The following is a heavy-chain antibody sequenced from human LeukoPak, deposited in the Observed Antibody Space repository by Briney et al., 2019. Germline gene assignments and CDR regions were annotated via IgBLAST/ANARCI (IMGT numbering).Heavy chain of an antibody. D-gene: IGHD3-10*01. V-gene: IGHV3-23*01. CDR3: AKDLRYYGSGSYQFDY. CDR2: ISGSGGST. J-gene: IGHJ4*02. Sequence: GGSLRLSCAASGFTVSSNYMSWVRQAPGKGLEWVSAISGSGGSTYYADSVKGRFTISRDNSKNTLYLQMNSLRAEDTAVYYCAKDLRYYGSGSYQFDYWGQGTLVTVSS. CDR1: GFTVSSNY.